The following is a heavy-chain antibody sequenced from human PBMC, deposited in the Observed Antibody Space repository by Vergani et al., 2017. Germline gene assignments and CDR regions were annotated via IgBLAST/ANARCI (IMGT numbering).Heavy chain of an antibody. Sequence: QVQLQESGPGLVKPSETLSLTCTVSGGSISSYYWSWIRQPPGKGLEWIGYIYYSGSTNYNPSLKSRVTISVETSKNQFSLKLSSVTAADTAVYYCARDKYDSSGYYYPDWGQGTLVTVSS. V-gene: IGHV4-59*01. J-gene: IGHJ4*02. D-gene: IGHD3-22*01. CDR2: IYYSGST. CDR3: ARDKYDSSGYYYPD. CDR1: GGSISSYY.